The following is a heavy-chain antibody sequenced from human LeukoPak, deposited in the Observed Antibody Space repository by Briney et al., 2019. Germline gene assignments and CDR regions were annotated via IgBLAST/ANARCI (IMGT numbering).Heavy chain of an antibody. Sequence: SETLSLTCTVSDDSINNGDYYWGWIRQSPGKGLEYIGSIYYGGGTWYNPSLKSRVTISIDTSRRQFSLRVTSMTTTDTAVYYCARQVHSRGWMDQWGQGVLVTVSS. J-gene: IGHJ4*02. CDR3: ARQVHSRGWMDQ. V-gene: IGHV4-39*01. D-gene: IGHD2-2*01. CDR2: IYYGGGT. CDR1: DDSINNGDYY.